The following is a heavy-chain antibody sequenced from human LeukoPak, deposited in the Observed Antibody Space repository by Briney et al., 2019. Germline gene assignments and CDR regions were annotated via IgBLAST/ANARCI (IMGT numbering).Heavy chain of an antibody. CDR2: ISYDGSNK. CDR3: ARYCSSTSCYRSHMDV. CDR1: GFTFGSYA. J-gene: IGHJ6*03. V-gene: IGHV3-30*04. D-gene: IGHD2-2*02. Sequence: GGSLRLSCAASGFTFGSYAMHWVRQAPGKGLEWVAVISYDGSNKYYADSVKGRFTISRDNSKNTLYLQMNSLRPEDTAVYYCARYCSSTSCYRSHMDVWGKGTTVTVSS.